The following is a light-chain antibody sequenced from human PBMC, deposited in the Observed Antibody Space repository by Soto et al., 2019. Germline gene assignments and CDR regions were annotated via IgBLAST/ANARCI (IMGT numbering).Light chain of an antibody. CDR2: NAD. V-gene: IGLV7-43*01. CDR1: TGAVTSGNH. J-gene: IGLJ3*02. Sequence: QAVVTQEPSLTVSPGVTVTLTCASSTGAVTSGNHPSWFQQRPGQPPRALIYNADYKHSWTPARFSGSLLGGKAALTLSGAQPEDEAEYYCLLYPGGGWVFGGGTKLTVL. CDR3: LLYPGGGWV.